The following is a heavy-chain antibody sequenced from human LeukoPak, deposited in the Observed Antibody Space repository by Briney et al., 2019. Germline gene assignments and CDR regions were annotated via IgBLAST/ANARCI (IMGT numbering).Heavy chain of an antibody. CDR3: AKDLGSGSYYGGYYFDY. CDR2: ISYDGSNK. V-gene: IGHV3-30*18. Sequence: QPGGSLRLSCAASGFTFSSYGMHWVRQAPGKGLEWVAVISYDGSNKYYADSVKGRFTISRDNSKNTLYLQMNSLRAEDTAVYYCAKDLGSGSYYGGYYFDYWGQGTLVTVSS. D-gene: IGHD1-26*01. CDR1: GFTFSSYG. J-gene: IGHJ4*02.